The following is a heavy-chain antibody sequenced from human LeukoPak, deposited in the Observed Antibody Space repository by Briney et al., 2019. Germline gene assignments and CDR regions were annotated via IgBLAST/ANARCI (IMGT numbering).Heavy chain of an antibody. V-gene: IGHV1-18*01. CDR2: ISAYNGNT. CDR1: GYTFTSYG. Sequence: ASVKVSCKASGYTFTSYGISWVRQAPGQGLEWMGWISAYNGNTNYAQKLQGRVTMTTDTSTSTAYMELRSLRSDDTAVYYCAREGYDSSGYYRGSYYYYYYMDVWSKGTTVTVSS. D-gene: IGHD3-22*01. J-gene: IGHJ6*03. CDR3: AREGYDSSGYYRGSYYYYYYMDV.